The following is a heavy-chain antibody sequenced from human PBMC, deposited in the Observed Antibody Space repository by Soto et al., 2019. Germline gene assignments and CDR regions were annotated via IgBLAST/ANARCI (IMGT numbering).Heavy chain of an antibody. Sequence: PGGSLRLSCTASGFSFSSYAMSWVRQAPGGGLEWVSFVGGGGGTTFSADSVKGRFTISRDNSESAVFLQMNSLRPDDTALYFCARAYYFGSGTSYTLYYWGQGTQVTVSS. CDR3: ARAYYFGSGTSYTLYY. D-gene: IGHD3-10*01. J-gene: IGHJ4*02. V-gene: IGHV3-23*01. CDR2: VGGGGGTT. CDR1: GFSFSSYA.